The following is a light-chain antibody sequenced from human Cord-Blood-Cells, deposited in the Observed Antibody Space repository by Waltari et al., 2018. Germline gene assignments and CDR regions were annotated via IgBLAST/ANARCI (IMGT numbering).Light chain of an antibody. J-gene: IGKJ5*01. CDR1: QSVSSY. Sequence: EIVLTQSPATLSLSPGERATLSCRASQSVSSYLAWYQQKPGQAPRLRIYDASNRATGSPAMFSGSGSGTDFTLTISSLEPEDFAVYYCQQRSNWPPPTFGQGTRLEIK. CDR3: QQRSNWPPPT. V-gene: IGKV3-11*01. CDR2: DAS.